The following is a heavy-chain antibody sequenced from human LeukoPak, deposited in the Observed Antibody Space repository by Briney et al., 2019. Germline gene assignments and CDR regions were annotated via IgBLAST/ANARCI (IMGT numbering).Heavy chain of an antibody. CDR3: ARRIGLVTPNAFDI. CDR2: IYYSGST. J-gene: IGHJ3*02. Sequence: SETLSLTCTVSGGSISSSSYYWGWIRQPPGKGLERIGSIYYSGSTYYNPSLKSRVTISVDTSKNQFSLKLSSVTAADTAVYYCARRIGLVTPNAFDIWGQGTMVTVSS. D-gene: IGHD2-21*01. CDR1: GGSISSSSYY. V-gene: IGHV4-39*01.